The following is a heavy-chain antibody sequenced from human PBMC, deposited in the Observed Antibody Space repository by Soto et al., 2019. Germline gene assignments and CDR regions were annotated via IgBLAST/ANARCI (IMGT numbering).Heavy chain of an antibody. CDR3: VREDGKVGTNSAFDY. D-gene: IGHD1-26*01. Sequence: GGSLRLSCASSGFTFSTYTMNWVRQAPGKGLEWVSSINGRGNYIYYAESVKGRFTISRDNAKNSLYLQMDRLRAEDTALYYCVREDGKVGTNSAFDYWGVGALVTVPS. V-gene: IGHV3-21*01. CDR1: GFTFSTYT. J-gene: IGHJ4*01. CDR2: INGRGNYI.